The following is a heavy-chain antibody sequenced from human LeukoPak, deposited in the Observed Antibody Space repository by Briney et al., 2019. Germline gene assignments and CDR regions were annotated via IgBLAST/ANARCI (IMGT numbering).Heavy chain of an antibody. CDR2: IIPIFGTA. J-gene: IGHJ4*02. CDR3: ARGGYCSSTSCFDY. Sequence: GASVNVSCKASGGTFSIYAISWVRQAPGQGLEWMGGIIPIFGTANYAQKFQGRVTITADESTSTAYMELSSLRSEDTAVYYCARGGYCSSTSCFDYWGQGTLVTVSS. CDR1: GGTFSIYA. D-gene: IGHD2-2*01. V-gene: IGHV1-69*13.